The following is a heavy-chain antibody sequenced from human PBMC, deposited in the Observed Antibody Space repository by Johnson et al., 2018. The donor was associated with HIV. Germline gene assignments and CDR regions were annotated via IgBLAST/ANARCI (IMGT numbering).Heavy chain of an antibody. D-gene: IGHD6-13*01. CDR2: ISYDGSNK. CDR1: GFTFSNYG. V-gene: IGHV3-30*03. Sequence: QVQLVESGGGVVQPGRSLRLSCAASGFTFSNYGMHWVRQAPGKGLEWVAVISYDGSNKYYAESVKGRFTISRDNSKNTLYLQMNSLRPEDTAVYFCARDGKYSSIGPDAFDVWGQGTMVAVSS. J-gene: IGHJ3*01. CDR3: ARDGKYSSIGPDAFDV.